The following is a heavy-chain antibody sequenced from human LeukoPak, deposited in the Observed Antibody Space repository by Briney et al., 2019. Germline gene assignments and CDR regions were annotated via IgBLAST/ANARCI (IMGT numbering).Heavy chain of an antibody. CDR3: AKNGGYGGYRLYYFCL. V-gene: IGHV3-30-3*02. Sequence: GGSLRLSCAASGFTFSSYAMHWVRQAPGKGLEWVAVISYDGSNKYYADSVKGRFTISRDNSKNTLYLQMNSLRAEDTAVYYCAKNGGYGGYRLYYFCLWGQGTLVPRSS. CDR1: GFTFSSYA. D-gene: IGHD4-17*01. CDR2: ISYDGSNK. J-gene: IGHJ4*02.